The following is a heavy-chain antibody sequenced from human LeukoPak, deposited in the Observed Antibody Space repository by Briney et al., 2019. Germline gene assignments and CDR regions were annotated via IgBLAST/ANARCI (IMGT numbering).Heavy chain of an antibody. Sequence: GGSLRLSCAASGFPFNAYWMTWVRQAPGKGLEWVANIRQDGDTKYYVDSVKGRFTISRNNAMNSLYLQMNSLRAEDTAIYYCARKYSGTNPFDYWGQGTLVTVSS. J-gene: IGHJ4*02. CDR1: GFPFNAYW. V-gene: IGHV3-7*03. CDR2: IRQDGDTK. CDR3: ARKYSGTNPFDY. D-gene: IGHD1-26*01.